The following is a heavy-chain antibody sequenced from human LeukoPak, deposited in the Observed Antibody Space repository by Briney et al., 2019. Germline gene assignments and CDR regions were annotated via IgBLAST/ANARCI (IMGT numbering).Heavy chain of an antibody. CDR2: INHNGST. V-gene: IGHV4-34*01. Sequence: SETLSLTCAVYGGSFSGYYWSWIRQPPGKGLEWIGEINHNGSTNYNPSLKSRVTISVDTSKNQFSLKLSSVTAADTAVYYCARETKARYYYYYMDVWGKGTTVTVSS. D-gene: IGHD1-1*01. J-gene: IGHJ6*03. CDR3: ARETKARYYYYYMDV. CDR1: GGSFSGYY.